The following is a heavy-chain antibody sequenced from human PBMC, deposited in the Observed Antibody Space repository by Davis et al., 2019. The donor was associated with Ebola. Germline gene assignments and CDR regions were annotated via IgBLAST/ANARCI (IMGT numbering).Heavy chain of an antibody. CDR1: GFTFSNYW. J-gene: IGHJ4*02. CDR3: VRDRGWCAQDY. Sequence: GESLKISCAASGFTFSNYWMNWVRQAPGTGLERIGQIKEDGSRQYYLDSLKGRFSIPRDHAKNSLYLQMNSLRAEDTAVYNCVRDRGWCAQDYWGRRTLVTMSS. V-gene: IGHV3-7*01. CDR2: IKEDGSRQ. D-gene: IGHD2-8*02.